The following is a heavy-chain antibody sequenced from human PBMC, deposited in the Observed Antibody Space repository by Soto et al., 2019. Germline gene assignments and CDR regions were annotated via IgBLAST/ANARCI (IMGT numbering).Heavy chain of an antibody. CDR2: ISYDGTTS. CDR3: ARESGYSGSWPRPH. D-gene: IGHD6-13*01. CDR1: GFTFSSYA. J-gene: IGHJ4*02. Sequence: QVQLVESGGGVVQPGRSLRLSCAASGFTFSSYAMHWVRQAPGKGLEWVAYISYDGTTSHYADSVKGRFTISRDSSKNTLDLQMNSLRPDDTSVYYCARESGYSGSWPRPHWVEGTLVTVSS. V-gene: IGHV3-30-3*01.